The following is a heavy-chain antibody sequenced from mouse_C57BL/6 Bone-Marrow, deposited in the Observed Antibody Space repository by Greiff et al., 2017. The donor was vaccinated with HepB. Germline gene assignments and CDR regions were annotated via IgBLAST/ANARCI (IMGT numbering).Heavy chain of an antibody. V-gene: IGHV5-17*01. J-gene: IGHJ4*01. Sequence: DVMLVESGGGLVKPGGSLKLSCAASGFTFSDYGMHWVRQAPEKGLEWVAYISSGSSTIYYADTVKGRFTISRDNAKNTLFLQMTSLRSEDTAMYYCATYGSSLYAMDYWGQGTSVTVSS. CDR2: ISSGSSTI. CDR3: ATYGSSLYAMDY. CDR1: GFTFSDYG. D-gene: IGHD1-1*01.